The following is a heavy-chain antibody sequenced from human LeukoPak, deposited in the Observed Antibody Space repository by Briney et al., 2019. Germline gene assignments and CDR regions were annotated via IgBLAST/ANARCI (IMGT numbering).Heavy chain of an antibody. CDR3: ASLLTPYHGSGGGGMDV. CDR2: ISGDGSMT. J-gene: IGHJ6*02. CDR1: GFTFSTHW. Sequence: VQPGGSLRLSCAASGFTFSTHWMYWVRQAPGRELVWVSRISGDGSMTSYAGSVKGRFTISRDNAKDTLYLQMTSLRVEDTAVYSCASLLTPYHGSGGGGMDVWGQGTTVTVSS. V-gene: IGHV3-74*01. D-gene: IGHD3-10*01.